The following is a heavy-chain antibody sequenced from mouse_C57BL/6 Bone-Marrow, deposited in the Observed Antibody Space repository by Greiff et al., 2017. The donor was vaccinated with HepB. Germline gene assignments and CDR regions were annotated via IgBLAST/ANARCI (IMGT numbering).Heavy chain of an antibody. CDR3: VRGTVVAEGYYFDY. V-gene: IGHV10-3*01. CDR2: IRSKSSNYAT. CDR1: GFTFNTYA. J-gene: IGHJ2*01. Sequence: EVKLVESGGGLVQPKGSLKLSCAASGFTFNTYAMHWVRQAPGKGLEWVARIRSKSSNYATYYADSVKDRFTISRDDSQSMLYLQMNNLKTEDTAMYYCVRGTVVAEGYYFDYWGQGTTLTVSS. D-gene: IGHD1-1*01.